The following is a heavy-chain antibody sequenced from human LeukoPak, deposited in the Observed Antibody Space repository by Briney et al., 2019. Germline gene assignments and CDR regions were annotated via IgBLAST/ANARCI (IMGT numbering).Heavy chain of an antibody. Sequence: GSLRLSCAASGFTFDDYAMHWIRQPAGKGLEWIGRIYTSGSTNYNPSLKSRVTISVDTSKNQFSLKLSSVTAADTAVYYCARDGFGELDYWGQGTLVTVSS. CDR2: IYTSGST. CDR1: GFTFDDYA. J-gene: IGHJ4*02. D-gene: IGHD3-10*01. CDR3: ARDGFGELDY. V-gene: IGHV4-4*07.